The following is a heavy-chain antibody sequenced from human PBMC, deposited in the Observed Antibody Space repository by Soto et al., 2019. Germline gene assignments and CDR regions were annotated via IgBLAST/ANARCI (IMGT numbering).Heavy chain of an antibody. CDR2: IYYSGIT. Sequence: PSETLSLTCTVSGGSISSSSYFWGWIRQTPGKGLEWIGNIYYSGITYYNPSLESRVTISVDTSKNQFSLKLSSVSAADTAVYYCASHHLGRPSYIDYWGQGTLVTVSS. CDR1: GGSISSSSYF. J-gene: IGHJ4*02. CDR3: ASHHLGRPSYIDY. D-gene: IGHD1-26*01. V-gene: IGHV4-39*01.